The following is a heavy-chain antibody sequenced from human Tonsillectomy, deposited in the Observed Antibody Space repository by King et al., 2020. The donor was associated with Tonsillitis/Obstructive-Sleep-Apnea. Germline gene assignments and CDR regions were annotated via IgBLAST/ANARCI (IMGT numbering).Heavy chain of an antibody. CDR3: ARVEAYYGSAFDY. V-gene: IGHV3-33*01. CDR1: GFTFSDYG. D-gene: IGHD3-10*01. J-gene: IGHJ4*02. CDR2: IWYDGRVK. Sequence: VQLVESGGGVVQPGRPLRLSCAASGFTFSDYGMHWVRQAPGKGLEWVAVIWYDGRVKFYADSVKGRFTISRENSKNTLYLQMNSLRADDTAVYFCARVEAYYGSAFDYWGQGTLVTVSS.